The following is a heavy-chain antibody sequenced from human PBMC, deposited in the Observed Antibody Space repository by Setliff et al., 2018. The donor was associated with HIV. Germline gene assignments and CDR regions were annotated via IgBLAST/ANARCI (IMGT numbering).Heavy chain of an antibody. V-gene: IGHV4-34*01. J-gene: IGHJ3*02. D-gene: IGHD3-22*01. Sequence: SETLSLTCAVYGGSVSGYYWSWIRQPPGKGLEWIGEINHSGSTNYNPSLKSRVTISVDTSKNQFSLKLGSVTAADTAVYYCASRYHYYDSSGYYRQGAFDIWGQGTMVTVSS. CDR1: GGSVSGYY. CDR3: ASRYHYYDSSGYYRQGAFDI. CDR2: INHSGST.